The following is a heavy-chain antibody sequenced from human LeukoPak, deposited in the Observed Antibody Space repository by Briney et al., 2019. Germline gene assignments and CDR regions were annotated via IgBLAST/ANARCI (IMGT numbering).Heavy chain of an antibody. CDR1: GGSFSGYY. V-gene: IGHV4-34*01. CDR3: AGGIAAAGIDY. J-gene: IGHJ4*02. Sequence: PSETLSLTCAVYGGSFSGYYWSWIRQPPGKGLEWIGEINHSGSTNYNPSLKSRVTISVDTSKNQFSLKLSSVTAADTAVYYCAGGIAAAGIDYWGQGTLVTVSS. D-gene: IGHD6-13*01. CDR2: INHSGST.